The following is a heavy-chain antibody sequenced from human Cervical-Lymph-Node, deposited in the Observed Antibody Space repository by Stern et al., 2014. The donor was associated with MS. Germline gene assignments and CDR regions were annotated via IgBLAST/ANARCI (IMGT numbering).Heavy chain of an antibody. V-gene: IGHV4/OR15-8*01. Sequence: QVQLVESGPGLVKPSETLSLTCVVSGGSISGDNWGRWVSQPPGKGLECIGEIQHSGTTSQNPTLKSRMTIPVDDSKTQCSLKLRSVSAADTAVYYCVRGGNWLFDYWGQGSLVTVSA. J-gene: IGHJ4*02. CDR2: IQHSGTT. CDR3: VRGGNWLFDY. CDR1: GGSISGDNW. D-gene: IGHD1-1*01.